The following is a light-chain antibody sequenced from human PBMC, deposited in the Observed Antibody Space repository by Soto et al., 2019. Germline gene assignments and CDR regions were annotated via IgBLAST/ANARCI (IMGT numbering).Light chain of an antibody. J-gene: IGKJ5*01. V-gene: IGKV1-8*01. CDR2: AAS. CDR1: QRLSSY. Sequence: AVRMTHSPSSFSLSTSDRVNITCRARQRLSSYLAWYQQKPGKAPKLLIYAASTLQSGGPSRFSGSGSGTDFTLTISCLQAEDFVTYYCQQYYSYPSSFGQGTRLE. CDR3: QQYYSYPSS.